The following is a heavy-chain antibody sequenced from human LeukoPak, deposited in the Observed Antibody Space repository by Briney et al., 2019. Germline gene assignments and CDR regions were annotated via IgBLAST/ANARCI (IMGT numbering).Heavy chain of an antibody. CDR2: IRYDGSNK. Sequence: GGSLRLSCAASGFTFSSYGMHWVRQAPGKGLEWVAFIRYDGSNKYYADSVRGGFTISRDNSKNTLYLQMNSLRAEDTAVYYCAKDTRYYGSGSYYNGLDYWGQGTLVTVSS. J-gene: IGHJ4*02. D-gene: IGHD3-10*01. CDR1: GFTFSSYG. V-gene: IGHV3-30*02. CDR3: AKDTRYYGSGSYYNGLDY.